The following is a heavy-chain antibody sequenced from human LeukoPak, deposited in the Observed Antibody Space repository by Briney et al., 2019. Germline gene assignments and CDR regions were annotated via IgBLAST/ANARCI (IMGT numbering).Heavy chain of an antibody. J-gene: IGHJ3*01. V-gene: IGHV4-31*11. Sequence: SQTLSLTCAVSGGSISSGGYSWSWIRQPPGKGLEWIGYIYYSGSTYYNPSLKSRVTISVDTSKNQFSLKLSSVTAADTAVYYCARSADRSVGYSSGDAFDVWGQGTMVTVSS. D-gene: IGHD6-19*01. CDR3: ARSADRSVGYSSGDAFDV. CDR1: GGSISSGGYS. CDR2: IYYSGST.